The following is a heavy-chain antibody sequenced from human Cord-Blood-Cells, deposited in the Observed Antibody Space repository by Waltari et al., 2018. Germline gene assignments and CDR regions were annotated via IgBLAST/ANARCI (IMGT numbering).Heavy chain of an antibody. CDR2: VNPNGGNT. V-gene: IGHV1-8*03. D-gene: IGHD6-13*01. CDR3: ARGGFSSSWERENYFDY. Sequence: QVQLVQSGAEVKKPGASVKVSCKASGYTFTSYDINWVRQATGQGLGWMGWVNPNGGNTGYAQKFQGRVTINRNTSISTAYMERSSLRSEDTAVYYCARGGFSSSWERENYFDYWGQGTLVTVSS. J-gene: IGHJ4*02. CDR1: GYTFTSYD.